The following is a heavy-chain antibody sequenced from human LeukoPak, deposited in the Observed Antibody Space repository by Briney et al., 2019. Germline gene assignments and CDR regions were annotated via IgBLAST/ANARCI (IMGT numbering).Heavy chain of an antibody. Sequence: SVKVSCKASGFTFTSSAVQWVRQARGQRLEWIGWIVVGGGNTNYAQKFQERVTITGDMSTSTAYMELSSLRSEDTAVYYCAAAYFYDTSGYYLGYWGQGTLVTVSS. CDR2: IVVGGGNT. D-gene: IGHD3-22*01. V-gene: IGHV1-58*01. CDR3: AAAYFYDTSGYYLGY. J-gene: IGHJ4*02. CDR1: GFTFTSSA.